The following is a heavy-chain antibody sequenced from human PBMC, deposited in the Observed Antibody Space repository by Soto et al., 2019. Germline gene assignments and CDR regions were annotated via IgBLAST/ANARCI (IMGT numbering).Heavy chain of an antibody. CDR3: ARRPDAFDI. CDR2: ISGDGLST. V-gene: IGHV3-23*01. J-gene: IGHJ3*02. CDR1: GSTFTDFT. Sequence: LRLSCAGSGSTFTDFTMTWVRQAPGKGLEWVSAISGDGLSTYYAGSVKGRFTISRDNSKTTLYLQMNSLRAEDTAVYYCARRPDAFDIWGRGTMVTVSS.